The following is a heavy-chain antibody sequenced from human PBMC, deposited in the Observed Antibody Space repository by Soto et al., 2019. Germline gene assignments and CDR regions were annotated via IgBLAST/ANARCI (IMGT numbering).Heavy chain of an antibody. CDR2: VYWDDDT. CDR1: GFSLATTGVG. V-gene: IGHV2-5*02. Sequence: QITLKESGPTKVKPTETLALTCTFSGFSLATTGVGVGWVRQPPGGALEWIAVVYWDDDTRYNPSLETRLTLTKHTPKHPMALTITAMDFVDTATFYCAHVTITSAVTVGDEAFDVWGQGAVVPVSS. J-gene: IGHJ3*01. D-gene: IGHD5-12*01. CDR3: AHVTITSAVTVGDEAFDV.